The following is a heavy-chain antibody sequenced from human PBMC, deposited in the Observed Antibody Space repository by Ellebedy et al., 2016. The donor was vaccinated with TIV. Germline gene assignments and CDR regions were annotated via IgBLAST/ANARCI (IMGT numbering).Heavy chain of an antibody. J-gene: IGHJ6*02. CDR1: GYTLTELS. D-gene: IGHD4-17*01. CDR3: ATVEGGAGLRSYYYYYGMDV. V-gene: IGHV1-24*01. CDR2: FDPEDGET. Sequence: ASVKVSCXVSGYTLTELSMHWVRQAPGKGLEWMGGFDPEDGETIYAQKFQGRVTMTEDTSTDTAYMELSSLRSEDTAVYYCATVEGGAGLRSYYYYYGMDVWGQGTTVTVSS.